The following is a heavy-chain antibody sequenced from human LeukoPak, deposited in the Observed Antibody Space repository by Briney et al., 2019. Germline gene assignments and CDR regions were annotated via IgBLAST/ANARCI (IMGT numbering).Heavy chain of an antibody. J-gene: IGHJ4*02. V-gene: IGHV4-59*01. Sequence: SETLSLTCTVSGGSISSFYWSWIRQPPGKGLEWIGYIYYSGSTNYNPSLKSRVTISVDTSKNQFSLKLSSVTAADTAVYYCARDSLGQQLDYWGQGTLVTVSS. CDR2: IYYSGST. CDR1: GGSISSFY. D-gene: IGHD6-13*01. CDR3: ARDSLGQQLDY.